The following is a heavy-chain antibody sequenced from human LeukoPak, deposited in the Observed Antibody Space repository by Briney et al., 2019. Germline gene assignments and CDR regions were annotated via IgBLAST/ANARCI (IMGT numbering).Heavy chain of an antibody. Sequence: NAGGSLRLSCTASGFTFGDYAMNWVRQAPGKGLEWVSSISSSSYIYYADSVKGRFTISRDNAKNSLYLQMNSLRAEDTAVYYCARRSPKLEGGAFDIWGQGTMVTVSS. CDR1: GFTFGDYA. J-gene: IGHJ3*02. CDR3: ARRSPKLEGGAFDI. CDR2: ISSSSYI. V-gene: IGHV3-69-1*01. D-gene: IGHD1-1*01.